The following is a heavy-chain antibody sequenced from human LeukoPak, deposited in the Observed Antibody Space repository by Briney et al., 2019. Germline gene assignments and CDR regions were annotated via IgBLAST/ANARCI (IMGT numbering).Heavy chain of an antibody. Sequence: ASVKVSCKASGYTFTCYGISWVRQAPGQGLEWMGWISAYNGNTNYAQKLQGRVTMTTDTSTSTAYMELRSLRSDDTAVYYCARDQLTRGYSLNYYYGMDVWGQGTTVTVSS. CDR3: ARDQLTRGYSLNYYYGMDV. CDR1: GYTFTCYG. J-gene: IGHJ6*02. D-gene: IGHD5-18*01. V-gene: IGHV1-18*01. CDR2: ISAYNGNT.